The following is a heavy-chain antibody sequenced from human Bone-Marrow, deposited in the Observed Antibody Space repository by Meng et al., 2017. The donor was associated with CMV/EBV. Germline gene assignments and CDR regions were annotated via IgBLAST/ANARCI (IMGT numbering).Heavy chain of an antibody. CDR3: ATGVADFEY. CDR2: MNPNSGNT. J-gene: IGHJ4*02. D-gene: IGHD6-19*01. V-gene: IGHV1-8*01. Sequence: VQVWQSGAEVKKPGASVKGSCKASGYTFTSYDINSVRQAAGQGLEWMGWMNPNSGNTDYAQKFQGRVTMTRNISKSTAYMDLSSLRSEDTAVYYCATGVADFEYWGQGTLVTVSS. CDR1: GYTFTSYD.